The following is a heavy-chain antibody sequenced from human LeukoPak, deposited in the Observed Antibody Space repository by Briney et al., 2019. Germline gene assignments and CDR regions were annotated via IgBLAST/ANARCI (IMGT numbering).Heavy chain of an antibody. CDR1: GYSLTNYA. CDR3: ARSFLSLGGLSLPDY. CDR2: IHPSTGNP. Sequence: GASGEVSCKASGYSLTNYAMNRVRRAPGQGSEWTGWIHPSTGNPADAQGFTGRVVFYLDTSVRTTYLQISILKAEDTAVYFCARSFLSLGGLSLPDYWGQGTLLTVSS. D-gene: IGHD3-16*02. J-gene: IGHJ4*02. V-gene: IGHV7-4-1*02.